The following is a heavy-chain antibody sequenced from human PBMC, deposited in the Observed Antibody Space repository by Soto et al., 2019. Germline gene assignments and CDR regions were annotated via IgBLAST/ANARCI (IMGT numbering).Heavy chain of an antibody. V-gene: IGHV3-15*07. CDR1: GFTFSNAW. CDR3: TTLDNYDFWSGYYTGLRNDAFDI. CDR2: IKSKTDGGTT. Sequence: GAPRLSGAACGFTFSNAWMKWVRQAPGKGLEWVGRIKSKTDGGTTDYAAPVKGRFTISRDDSKNTLYLQMNSLKTEDTAVYYCTTLDNYDFWSGYYTGLRNDAFDIWGQGTMVTVSS. J-gene: IGHJ3*02. D-gene: IGHD3-3*01.